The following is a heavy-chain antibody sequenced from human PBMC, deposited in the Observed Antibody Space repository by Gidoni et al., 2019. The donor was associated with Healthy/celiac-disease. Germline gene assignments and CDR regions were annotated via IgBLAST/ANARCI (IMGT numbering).Heavy chain of an antibody. Sequence: QVQLQQWGAGLLKPSETLSLTCAVYGGSFSGYYWSWIRQPPGKGLEWIGEINHSGSTNYNPSLKSRVTISVDTSKNQFSLKLSSVTAADTAVYYCASLYSSGWYGGDFDYWGQGTLVTVSS. CDR3: ASLYSSGWYGGDFDY. CDR2: INHSGST. V-gene: IGHV4-34*01. D-gene: IGHD6-19*01. CDR1: GGSFSGYY. J-gene: IGHJ4*02.